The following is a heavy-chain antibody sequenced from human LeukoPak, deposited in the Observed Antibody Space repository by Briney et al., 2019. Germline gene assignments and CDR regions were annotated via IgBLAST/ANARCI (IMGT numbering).Heavy chain of an antibody. V-gene: IGHV3-23*01. CDR2: INYGDAVT. CDR3: ARDHITMVRGAHYGMDV. Sequence: GGSLRLSCETSNFAFSNYAMSWVRQAPGRGLEWVSGINYGDAVTYYADSVKGRFTISRDNSKNTLYLQMNSLRAEDTAVYYCARDHITMVRGAHYGMDVWGQGTTVTVSS. J-gene: IGHJ6*02. CDR1: NFAFSNYA. D-gene: IGHD3-10*01.